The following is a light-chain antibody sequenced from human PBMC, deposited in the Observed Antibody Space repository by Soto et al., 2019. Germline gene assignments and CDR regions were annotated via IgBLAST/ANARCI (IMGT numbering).Light chain of an antibody. V-gene: IGLV2-23*02. CDR2: EVT. Sequence: QSVLTQPASVSGAPGQSIPIPLPGKNGDVGSYNLVSWYQQHPGKAPKLMIYEVTERPSGVSNRFSGSKSGNTASLTISGLQPEDEADYYCCSYAGNSEVFGTGTKVTVL. J-gene: IGLJ1*01. CDR1: NGDVGSYNL. CDR3: CSYAGNSEV.